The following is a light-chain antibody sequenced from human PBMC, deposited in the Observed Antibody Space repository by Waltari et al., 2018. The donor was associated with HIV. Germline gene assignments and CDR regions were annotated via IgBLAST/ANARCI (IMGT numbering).Light chain of an antibody. CDR3: QAWDNSPV. CDR1: GLGDKY. Sequence: SYELTQPPSVSVSPGQTASITCSGDGLGDKYASWYHQRPGQSPVLVIYQNTKRPSGIPWGFLGSNPGNKANLTNSGNQAGDEGDYYCQAWDNSPVFGGGTKLTVL. V-gene: IGLV3-1*01. J-gene: IGLJ3*02. CDR2: QNT.